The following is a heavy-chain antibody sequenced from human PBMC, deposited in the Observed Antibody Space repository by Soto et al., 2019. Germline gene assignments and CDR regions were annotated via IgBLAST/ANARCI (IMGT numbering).Heavy chain of an antibody. V-gene: IGHV5-10-1*01. CDR2: IDPSDSYT. D-gene: IGHD3-9*01. Sequence: PGESLKISCKGSGYSFTSYWISWVRQMPGKGLEWMGRIDPSDSYTNYSPSFQGHVTISADKSISTAYLQWSSLKASDTAMYYCARQGGYDILTGYSNWFDPWGQGTLVTVS. CDR3: ARQGGYDILTGYSNWFDP. CDR1: GYSFTSYW. J-gene: IGHJ5*02.